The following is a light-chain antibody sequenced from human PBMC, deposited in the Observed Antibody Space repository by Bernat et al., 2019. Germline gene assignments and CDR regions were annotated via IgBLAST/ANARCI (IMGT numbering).Light chain of an antibody. CDR3: CSYAGSYTWV. J-gene: IGLJ2*01. CDR1: SSDVGGYNF. Sequence: QSALTQPRSVSGSPGQSVTISCTGTSSDVGGYNFVSWYQEHPGKAPKLLISDVSKRPSGVPDRFSGSKSGNTAPLIISGLQAEDEADYYFCSYAGSYTWVFGEGTKLTVL. CDR2: DVS. V-gene: IGLV2-11*01.